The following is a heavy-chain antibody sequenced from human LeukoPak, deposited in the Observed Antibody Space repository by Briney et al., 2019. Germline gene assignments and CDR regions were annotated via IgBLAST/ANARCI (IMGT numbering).Heavy chain of an antibody. CDR3: ARESGYSYY. V-gene: IGHV3-64*01. D-gene: IGHD3-3*01. CDR2: ISSKGGST. CDR1: GFTFSSYA. Sequence: PGGSLRLSCAASGFTFSSYAMHWVRQAPGKGLEFVSAISSKGGSTYYANSVKGRFTISRDNSKNTLYLQMGSLRAEDMAVYYCARESGYSYYWGQGTLVTVSS. J-gene: IGHJ4*02.